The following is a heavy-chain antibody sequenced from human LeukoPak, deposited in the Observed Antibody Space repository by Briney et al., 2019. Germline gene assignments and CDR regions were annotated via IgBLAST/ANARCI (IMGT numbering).Heavy chain of an antibody. V-gene: IGHV3-23*01. CDR2: ISGSGGST. CDR3: AMGVRGVIITRYFDY. CDR1: GFTFSSYS. D-gene: IGHD3-10*01. Sequence: GGSLRLSCAASGFTFSSYSMNWVRQAPGKGLEWVSAISGSGGSTYYADSVKGRFTISRDNSKNTLYLQMNSLRAEDTAVYYCAMGVRGVIITRYFDYWGQGTLVTVSS. J-gene: IGHJ4*02.